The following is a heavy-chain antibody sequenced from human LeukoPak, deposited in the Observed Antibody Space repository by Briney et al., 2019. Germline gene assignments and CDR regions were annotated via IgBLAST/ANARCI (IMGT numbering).Heavy chain of an antibody. Sequence: GGSLRLSCAASGFTFSSYAMSWVRQAPGKGLEWVANINEDGSYKFHADSVKGRLTISRDNSKNSLYLQMSSLRADDTAVYYCARDATRGGDNDYWGQGTRVIVSS. CDR1: GFTFSSYA. D-gene: IGHD2-21*02. CDR3: ARDATRGGDNDY. J-gene: IGHJ4*02. CDR2: INEDGSYK. V-gene: IGHV3-7*01.